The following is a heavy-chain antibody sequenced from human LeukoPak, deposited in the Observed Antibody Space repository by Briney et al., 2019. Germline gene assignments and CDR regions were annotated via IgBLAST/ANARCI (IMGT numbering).Heavy chain of an antibody. J-gene: IGHJ4*02. V-gene: IGHV4-59*02. CDR2: IYYTGT. Sequence: SSETLSLTCTVSGGSVTDYYWSWIRQSPGKGLERIGYIYYTGTSYNPSLKSRVTISADTSKNQFSLKLSSVTAADTAVYYCASQLGYCSGGSCYGTYSFDYWGQGTLVTVSS. CDR1: GGSVTDYY. CDR3: ASQLGYCSGGSCYGTYSFDY. D-gene: IGHD2-15*01.